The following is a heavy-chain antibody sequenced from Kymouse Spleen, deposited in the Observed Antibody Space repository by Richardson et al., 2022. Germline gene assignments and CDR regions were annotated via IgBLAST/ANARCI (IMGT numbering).Heavy chain of an antibody. CDR3: ARDPYSGSWYFDY. V-gene: IGHV3-33*01. Sequence: QVQLVESGGGVVQPGRSLRLSCAASGFTFSSYGMHWVRQAPGKGLEWVAVIWYDGSNKYYADSVKGRFTISRDNSKNTLYLQMNSLRAEDTAVYYCARDPYSGSWYFDYWGQGTLVTVSS. J-gene: IGHJ4*02. CDR2: IWYDGSNK. CDR1: GFTFSSYG. D-gene: IGHD1-26*01.